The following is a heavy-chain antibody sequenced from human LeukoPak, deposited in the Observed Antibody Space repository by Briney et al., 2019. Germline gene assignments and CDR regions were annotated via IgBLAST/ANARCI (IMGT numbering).Heavy chain of an antibody. D-gene: IGHD6-13*01. CDR1: GGSISSSGSY. CDR2: IYYSGST. J-gene: IGHJ4*02. Sequence: PSETLSLTCTVSGGSISSSGSYWGWIRQPPGKGLEWIGSIYYSGSTYSNPSLKSRLTISVDTSKNQFSLKLSSVTAADTAVYYCARQASSNSASFDYWGQGTLVIVSS. CDR3: ARQASSNSASFDY. V-gene: IGHV4-39*01.